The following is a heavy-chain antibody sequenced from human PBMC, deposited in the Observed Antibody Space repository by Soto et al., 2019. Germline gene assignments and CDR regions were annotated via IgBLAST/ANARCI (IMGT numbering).Heavy chain of an antibody. CDR2: INHSGST. J-gene: IGHJ6*03. CDR1: GGSFSGYY. V-gene: IGHV4-34*01. D-gene: IGHD3-10*01. CDR3: ARGGSRFGELYVYYYYYMDV. Sequence: SETLSLTCAVYGGSFSGYYWSWIRQPPGKGLEWIGEINHSGSTNYNPSLKSRVTISVDTSKNQFSLKLSSVTAADTAVYYCARGGSRFGELYVYYYYYMDVWGKGTTVTVSS.